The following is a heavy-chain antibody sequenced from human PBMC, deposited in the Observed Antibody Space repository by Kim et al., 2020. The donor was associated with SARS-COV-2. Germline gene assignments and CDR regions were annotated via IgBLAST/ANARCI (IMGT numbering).Heavy chain of an antibody. D-gene: IGHD2-2*01. CDR1: GFTFTHAW. Sequence: GGSLRLSCVGTGFTFTHAWMNWVRQAPGKGLEWVGRIKSKVDGETTDFAATVKGRFSISRDDSESTVYLHMDRLTTEDSAVYFCTTDGLVTDGNDWFDPWGQGTLVTVSS. CDR3: TTDGLVTDGNDWFDP. J-gene: IGHJ5*02. V-gene: IGHV3-15*01. CDR2: IKSKVDGETT.